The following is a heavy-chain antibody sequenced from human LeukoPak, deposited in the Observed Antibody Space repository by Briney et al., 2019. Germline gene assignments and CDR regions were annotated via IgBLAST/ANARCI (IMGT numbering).Heavy chain of an antibody. CDR3: ARPFHGPGYGEGFDP. D-gene: IGHD4-17*01. CDR1: GYTFTGYY. Sequence: ASVKVSCKASGYTFTGYYMHWVRQAPGQGLEWMGWINPNSGGTNYAQKFQGRVTMTRDTSISTAYMELSRLRSDDTAVYYCARPFHGPGYGEGFDPWGQGTLVTVSS. V-gene: IGHV1-2*02. J-gene: IGHJ5*02. CDR2: INPNSGGT.